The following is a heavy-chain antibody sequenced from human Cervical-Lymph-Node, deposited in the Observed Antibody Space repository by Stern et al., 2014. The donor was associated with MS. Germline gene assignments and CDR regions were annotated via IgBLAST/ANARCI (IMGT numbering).Heavy chain of an antibody. CDR3: ARLIGSGWTTRTRFDY. CDR1: GYSFTSYW. CDR2: IYPGDSDT. J-gene: IGHJ4*02. V-gene: IGHV5-51*01. D-gene: IGHD6-19*01. Sequence: EVQLVESGAEVKKPGESLKISCKGSGYSFTSYWIGRVRQIPGKGREWMGIIYPGDSDTRYSPSFQGQVPISADKSISTAYLQWSSLKASDTAMYYCARLIGSGWTTRTRFDYWGQGTLVTVSS.